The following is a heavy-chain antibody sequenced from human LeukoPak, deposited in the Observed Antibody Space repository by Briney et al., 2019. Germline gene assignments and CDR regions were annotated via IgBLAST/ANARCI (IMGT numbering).Heavy chain of an antibody. CDR1: GYTVASYS. D-gene: IGHD2-2*01. Sequence: ASVKVSCKASGYTVASYSISWVRQAPGHGLEWMGWISAYNGNTNYAQKLKGRVTMTTDTSTNTAYMELRSLRSDDTAVYYCARGDCSSRSCFLPEYLRHWGQGTLVTVSS. V-gene: IGHV1-18*01. J-gene: IGHJ1*01. CDR3: ARGDCSSRSCFLPEYLRH. CDR2: ISAYNGNT.